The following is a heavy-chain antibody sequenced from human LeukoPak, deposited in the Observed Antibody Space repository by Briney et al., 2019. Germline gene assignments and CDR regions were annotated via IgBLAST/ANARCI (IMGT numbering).Heavy chain of an antibody. Sequence: GESLKISCKASGYSFTTHWIGWVRQMPGKGLEWMGIIYPGDSDTRYSPSFQGHVTISADKSISTAYLQWSSLKASDTAMYYCASAIGGATLYAFDIWGQGTMVTVSS. D-gene: IGHD1-26*01. CDR3: ASAIGGATLYAFDI. J-gene: IGHJ3*02. CDR1: GYSFTTHW. CDR2: IYPGDSDT. V-gene: IGHV5-51*01.